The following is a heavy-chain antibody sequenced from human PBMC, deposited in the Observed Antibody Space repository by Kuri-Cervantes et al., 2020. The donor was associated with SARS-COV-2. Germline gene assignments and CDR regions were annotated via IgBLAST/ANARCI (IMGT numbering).Heavy chain of an antibody. D-gene: IGHD2-2*01. J-gene: IGHJ4*02. CDR1: GFTFSSYA. CDR2: ISGSGGST. Sequence: GESLKSSCAASGFTFSSYAMSWVRQAPGKGLEWVSAISGSGGSTYYADSVKGRFTISRDNSKNTLYLQMNSLRAEDTAVYYCANLLPAAREYYFDYWGQGTLVTVSS. CDR3: ANLLPAAREYYFDY. V-gene: IGHV3-23*01.